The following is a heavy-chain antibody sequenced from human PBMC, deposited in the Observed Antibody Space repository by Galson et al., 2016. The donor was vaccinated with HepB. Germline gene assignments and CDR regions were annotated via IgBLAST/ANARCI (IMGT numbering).Heavy chain of an antibody. CDR2: ISAYNGNT. V-gene: IGHV1-18*01. CDR3: ARDNDYGFPHLLPHGS. CDR1: GYTFISYG. J-gene: IGHJ5*02. D-gene: IGHD3-10*01. Sequence: SVKVSCKASGYTFISYGISWVRQAPGQGLEWMGWISAYNGNTHYAQSLQGRVTVTTETSTSTAYMELRSLRSDDTAVYYCARDNDYGFPHLLPHGSWGQGTLVTVSS.